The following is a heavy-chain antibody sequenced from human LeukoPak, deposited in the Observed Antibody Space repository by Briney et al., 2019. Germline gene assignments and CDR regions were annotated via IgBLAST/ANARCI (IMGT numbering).Heavy chain of an antibody. CDR3: AKPYDSSLYTNLDY. D-gene: IGHD3-22*01. V-gene: IGHV3-30-3*02. Sequence: GGSLRLSCAASGFTFSYYAMHWVGQAPGKGLEWVTVISYDGSKKYYADSVKARFTISRDNSKNTLYLQVDSLRPEDTAVYYCAKPYDSSLYTNLDYWGEGTLATVSS. J-gene: IGHJ4*02. CDR2: ISYDGSKK. CDR1: GFTFSYYA.